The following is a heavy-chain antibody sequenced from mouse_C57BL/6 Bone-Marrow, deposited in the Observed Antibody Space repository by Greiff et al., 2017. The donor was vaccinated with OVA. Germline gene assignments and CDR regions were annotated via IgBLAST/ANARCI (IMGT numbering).Heavy chain of an antibody. J-gene: IGHJ3*01. V-gene: IGHV3-6*01. D-gene: IGHD2-3*01. CDR2: ISYDGSN. CDR3: ARGWLLGFAY. Sequence: EVQLVESGPGLVKPSQSLSLTCSVTGYSITSGYYWNWIRQFPGNKLEWMGYISYDGSNNYNPSLKNRISITRDTSKNQFFLKLNSVTTEDTATYYCARGWLLGFAYWGQGTLVTVSA. CDR1: GYSITSGYY.